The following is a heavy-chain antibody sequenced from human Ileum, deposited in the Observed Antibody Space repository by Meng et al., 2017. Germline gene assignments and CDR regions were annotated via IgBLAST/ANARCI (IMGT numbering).Heavy chain of an antibody. CDR3: ARDHMGSLDY. V-gene: IGHV4-61*08. CDR1: GGSVSRAGYQ. Sequence: QVPPRESGPGLVRPSETPSLSCTVSGGSVSRAGYQWGWIRQPPGKGLEWIGYASTNYNPSFKSRVTISLDTSRNQFSLSLSSVTAADTAVYYCARDHMGSLDYWGQGILVTVSS. CDR2: AST. D-gene: IGHD1-26*01. J-gene: IGHJ4*02.